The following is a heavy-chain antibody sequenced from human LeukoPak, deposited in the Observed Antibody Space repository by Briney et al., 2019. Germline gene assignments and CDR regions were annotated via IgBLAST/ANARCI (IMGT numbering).Heavy chain of an antibody. Sequence: GESLQISCQGSGYSFTSYWIGWVRQMPGKGLEWMGIIYPGDSDTRYSPSFQGQVTISADKSISTAYLQWSSLKASDTAMYYCARQSNYYGSGSPYYWGQGTLVTVSS. CDR1: GYSFTSYW. CDR3: ARQSNYYGSGSPYY. J-gene: IGHJ4*02. CDR2: IYPGDSDT. V-gene: IGHV5-51*01. D-gene: IGHD3-10*01.